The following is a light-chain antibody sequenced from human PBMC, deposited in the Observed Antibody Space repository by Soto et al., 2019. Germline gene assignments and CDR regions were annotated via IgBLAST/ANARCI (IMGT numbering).Light chain of an antibody. V-gene: IGKV1-39*01. Sequence: DIQMTKSPSSLSASVGDRVTITCRASQSISSYLNWYQQKPEKAPKLLIYAASSLQSGVPSRFSGSGSGTDFTLTISSLQPEDFATYYCQQSYSTPVTFGQGTKVDIK. CDR1: QSISSY. CDR2: AAS. J-gene: IGKJ1*01. CDR3: QQSYSTPVT.